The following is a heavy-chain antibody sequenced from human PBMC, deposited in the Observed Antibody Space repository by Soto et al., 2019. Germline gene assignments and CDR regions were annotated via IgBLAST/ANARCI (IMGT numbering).Heavy chain of an antibody. D-gene: IGHD4-17*01. Sequence: ASVKVSCKASGYSFTDYYMHWIRQAPGQGLEWMGWIAPHRDGTEFAQKFQGRITLTGDTSTSTAYRELKGLTSADTAGYFCARGPYGDNAFDIWGQGTVVTVSS. CDR3: ARGPYGDNAFDI. CDR1: GYSFTDYY. V-gene: IGHV1-2*02. CDR2: IAPHRDGT. J-gene: IGHJ3*02.